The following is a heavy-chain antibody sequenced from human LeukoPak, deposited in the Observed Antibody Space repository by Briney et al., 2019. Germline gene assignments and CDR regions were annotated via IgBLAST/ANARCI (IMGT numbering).Heavy chain of an antibody. CDR3: AGVVVNGQSDY. D-gene: IGHD2/OR15-2a*01. CDR2: IYYTGST. Sequence: SETLSLTCAVSGGSINSYYWSWIRQPPGKGLDWIGYIYYTGSTKYNPSLQSRVTISVDTTTNQFSLELTSVTAADTAAYYCAGVVVNGQSDYWGQGTLVTVSS. V-gene: IGHV4-59*01. CDR1: GGSINSYY. J-gene: IGHJ4*02.